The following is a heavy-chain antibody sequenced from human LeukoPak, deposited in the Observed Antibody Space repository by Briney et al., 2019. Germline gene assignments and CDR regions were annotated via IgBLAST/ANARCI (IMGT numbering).Heavy chain of an antibody. D-gene: IGHD5-12*01. Sequence: SETLSFTCTVSGGSISSYYWSWIRQPPGKGLEWIGYIYTSGSTNYNPSLKSRVTISVDTSKNQFSLKLSSVTAADTAVYYCARTLYSGYEPAFDYWGQGTLVTVSS. J-gene: IGHJ4*02. V-gene: IGHV4-4*09. CDR1: GGSISSYY. CDR2: IYTSGST. CDR3: ARTLYSGYEPAFDY.